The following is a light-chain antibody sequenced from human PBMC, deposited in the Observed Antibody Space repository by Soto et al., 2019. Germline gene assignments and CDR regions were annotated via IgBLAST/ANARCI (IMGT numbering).Light chain of an antibody. CDR1: QSVYSS. CDR3: QQYSDWPPWR. J-gene: IGKJ1*01. Sequence: ETVMTQSPATLSVSPGERATLSCRASQSVYSSLAWYQQKPGQAPRLLIYGASTRATGIPARFSGSGSGTEFTLTISRLQSEDFAVYYCQQYSDWPPWRFGQGTRWIS. CDR2: GAS. V-gene: IGKV3-15*01.